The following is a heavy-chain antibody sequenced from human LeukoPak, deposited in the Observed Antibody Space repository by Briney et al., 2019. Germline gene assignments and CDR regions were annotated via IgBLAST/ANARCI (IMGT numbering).Heavy chain of an antibody. CDR2: INPSGGST. D-gene: IGHD3-10*01. CDR1: GYTFTSYY. CDR3: ARDSYYGSGSGGY. J-gene: IGHJ4*02. V-gene: IGHV1-46*01. Sequence: GASVKVSCKASGYTFTSYYMHWVRQAPGQGLEWMGIINPSGGSTNYAQKFQGRVTMTRDTSISTAYMELSRLRSDDTAVYYCARDSYYGSGSGGYWGQGTLVTVSS.